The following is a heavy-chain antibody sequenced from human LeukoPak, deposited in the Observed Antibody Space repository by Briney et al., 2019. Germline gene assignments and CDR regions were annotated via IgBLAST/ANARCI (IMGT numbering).Heavy chain of an antibody. CDR2: IYYSGST. D-gene: IGHD4-23*01. CDR3: ARGGKATVVTM. Sequence: SETLSLTCAVYGGSFSGYYWSWIRQPPGKGLEWIGYIYYSGSTNYNPSLKSRVTISVDTSKNQFSLKLSSVTAADTAVYYCARGGKATVVTMWGQGILVTVSS. CDR1: GGSFSGYY. V-gene: IGHV4-59*12. J-gene: IGHJ4*02.